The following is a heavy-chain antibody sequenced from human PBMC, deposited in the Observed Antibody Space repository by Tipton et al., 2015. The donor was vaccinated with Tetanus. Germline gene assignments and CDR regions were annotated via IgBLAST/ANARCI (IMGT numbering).Heavy chain of an antibody. CDR3: ARHQSGYFTPFDY. CDR1: GGSFSGYY. CDR2: INHSGGT. Sequence: GLVKPSETLSLTCAVKGGSFSGYYWTWIRQAPGKGLEWIGQINHSGGTSYSSSLKSRVTISVDTSKNQFSLNLNSMAAADTGVYYCARHQSGYFTPFDYWGQGNLVTVSS. J-gene: IGHJ4*02. V-gene: IGHV4-34*01. D-gene: IGHD3-3*01.